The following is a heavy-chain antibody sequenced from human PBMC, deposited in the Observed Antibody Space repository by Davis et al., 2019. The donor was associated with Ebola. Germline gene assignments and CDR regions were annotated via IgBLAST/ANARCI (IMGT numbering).Heavy chain of an antibody. CDR1: GDSTSSGNW. CDR3: ARGRTYRWELPPDY. CDR2: ISQSGST. J-gene: IGHJ4*02. V-gene: IGHV4-4*02. D-gene: IGHD1-26*01. Sequence: SQTLSLTCAVSGDSTSSGNWSSWVRQHSGKGLEWLGEISQSGSTNYNPSLKSRVTLPVDKSTNQCSLKLSSVTAADTAVYYCARGRTYRWELPPDYWGQGTLVTVSS.